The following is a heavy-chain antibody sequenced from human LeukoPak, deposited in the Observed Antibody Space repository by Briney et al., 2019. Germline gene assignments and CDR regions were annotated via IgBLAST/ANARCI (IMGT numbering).Heavy chain of an antibody. V-gene: IGHV3-53*01. CDR2: IYSGGST. J-gene: IGHJ3*02. CDR1: GFTVSSNY. D-gene: IGHD3-3*01. Sequence: GGSLRLSCAASGFTVSSNYMSWVRQAPGKGLEWVSVIYSGGSTYYADSVKGRFTISRDNSKNTLYLQMNSLRAEDTAVYYCAKDRNFDFTVDAFDIWGPGTMVTVSS. CDR3: AKDRNFDFTVDAFDI.